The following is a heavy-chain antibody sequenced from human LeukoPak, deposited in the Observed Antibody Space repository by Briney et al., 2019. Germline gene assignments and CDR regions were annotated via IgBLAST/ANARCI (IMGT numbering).Heavy chain of an antibody. D-gene: IGHD3-22*01. CDR3: ASPDSSGFRGAFDI. Sequence: PSETLSLTCTVSGGSISSSSYYWGWIRQPRGKRLELIGSIYYSGSTYDNSSLKSRVTISVDTSKNQFSLKLSSVTAADTAVYYCASPDSSGFRGAFDIWGQGTMVTVSS. V-gene: IGHV4-39*01. CDR1: GGSISSSSYY. J-gene: IGHJ3*02. CDR2: IYYSGST.